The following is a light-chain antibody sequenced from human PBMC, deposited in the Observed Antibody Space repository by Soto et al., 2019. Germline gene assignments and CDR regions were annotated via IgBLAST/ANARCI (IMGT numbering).Light chain of an antibody. CDR2: GAS. CDR3: HQYGISP. J-gene: IGKJ4*01. Sequence: IVLTQFPGTLSLSPGERATLSCRASQSVGSNYLAWYQQRPGQPTNLLIFGASHRAPDIPDRFSGSGSGTEFSLTISRLEPEDFAVYYCHQYGISPFGGGTKVDIK. V-gene: IGKV3-20*01. CDR1: QSVGSNY.